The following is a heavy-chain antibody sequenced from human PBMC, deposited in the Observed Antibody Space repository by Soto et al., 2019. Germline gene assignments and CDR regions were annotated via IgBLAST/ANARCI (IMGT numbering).Heavy chain of an antibody. Sequence: QVQLVQSGAEVKKPGASVRVSCKASGYTFTSSDVYWVRQATGQGLELMGWMNPNTGNTGYAQKFPGRVTITRNTSISTAYMELSSLRSEDTAVYYCARASNHCSGGSCYSDWFDPGGQGTPVTVSS. CDR3: ARASNHCSGGSCYSDWFDP. V-gene: IGHV1-8*01. CDR1: GYTFTSSD. J-gene: IGHJ5*02. CDR2: MNPNTGNT. D-gene: IGHD2-15*01.